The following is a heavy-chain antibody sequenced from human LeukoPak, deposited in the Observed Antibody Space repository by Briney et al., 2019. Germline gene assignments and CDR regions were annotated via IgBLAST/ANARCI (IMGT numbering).Heavy chain of an antibody. CDR2: IYYSGST. CDR3: ATDYYDSSGPSQSPLAFDI. J-gene: IGHJ3*02. V-gene: IGHV4-39*01. D-gene: IGHD3-22*01. CDR1: GGSISSSSYY. Sequence: SETLSLTCTVSGGSISSSSYYWGWIRQPPGKGLEWIGSIYYSGSTYYNPSLKSRVTISVDTSKNQFSLKLSSVTAADTAVYYCATDYYDSSGPSQSPLAFDIWGQGTMVTVSS.